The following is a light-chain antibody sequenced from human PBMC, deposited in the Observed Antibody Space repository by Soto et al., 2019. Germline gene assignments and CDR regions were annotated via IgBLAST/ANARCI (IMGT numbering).Light chain of an antibody. CDR2: GAS. J-gene: IGKJ5*01. Sequence: EIVMTQSPATLSVSPGERATLSCRASQSVSSNLAWYQKKPGQAPRLLIYGASTRATGIPARFSGSGSGTDFTLTVSSLQPEDFATYYCQQSYTSRITFGLGTRLEI. V-gene: IGKV3-15*01. CDR1: QSVSSN. CDR3: QQSYTSRIT.